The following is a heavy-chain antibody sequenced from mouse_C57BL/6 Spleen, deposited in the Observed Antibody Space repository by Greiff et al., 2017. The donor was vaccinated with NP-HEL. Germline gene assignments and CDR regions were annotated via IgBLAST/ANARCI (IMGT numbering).Heavy chain of an antibody. CDR3: ARRPYGYDQAWFAY. J-gene: IGHJ3*01. V-gene: IGHV1-50*01. CDR1: GYTFTSYW. Sequence: QVQLQQPGAELVKPGASVKLSCKASGYTFTSYWMQWVKQRPGQGLEWIGEIDPSDSYTNYNQKFKGKATLTVDTSSSTAYMQLSSLTSEDSAVYYCARRPYGYDQAWFAYWGQGTLVTVSA. CDR2: IDPSDSYT. D-gene: IGHD2-2*01.